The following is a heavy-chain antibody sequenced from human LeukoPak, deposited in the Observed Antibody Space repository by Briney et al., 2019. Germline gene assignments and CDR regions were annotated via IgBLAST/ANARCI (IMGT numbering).Heavy chain of an antibody. V-gene: IGHV3-21*01. Sequence: GGSLSLTCAASGFTFSSYSMSWVRQAPGKGLEWVSSISRSSGSIYYPDSVKGRFTISRDNAKNSLYLQMNSLRAEDTAVYYCARDFDSITSRFAYCGQGTLVTVSS. CDR3: ARDFDSITSRFAY. J-gene: IGHJ4*02. D-gene: IGHD2-2*01. CDR1: GFTFSSYS. CDR2: ISRSSGSI.